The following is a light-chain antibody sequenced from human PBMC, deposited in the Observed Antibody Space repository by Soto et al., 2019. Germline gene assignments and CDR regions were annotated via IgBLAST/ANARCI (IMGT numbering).Light chain of an antibody. V-gene: IGKV1-5*01. Sequence: DIQMTQSPSTLSASVGDIVAITCRASQDISKWLAWYQQKPGKPPKLLIYDASGLDSGVPSRFSGSGYGTEFTLTISGLQPEDFATFYCQQYDSFPWTFGPGTKVDIK. CDR1: QDISKW. CDR2: DAS. J-gene: IGKJ1*01. CDR3: QQYDSFPWT.